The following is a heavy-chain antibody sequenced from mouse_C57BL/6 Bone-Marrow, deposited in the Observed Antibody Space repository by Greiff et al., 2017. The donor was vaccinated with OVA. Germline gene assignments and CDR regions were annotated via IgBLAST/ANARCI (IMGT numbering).Heavy chain of an antibody. J-gene: IGHJ1*03. CDR3: AITTVVARYFEV. Sequence: EVQLQQSGPVLVKPGASVKMSCKASGYTFTDYYMNWVKQSHGKSLEWIGVINPYNGGTSYNQKFKGKATLTVDKSSSTAYMELNSLTSEDSAVYYCAITTVVARYFEVWGTGTTVTVSS. CDR1: GYTFTDYY. D-gene: IGHD1-1*01. CDR2: INPYNGGT. V-gene: IGHV1-19*01.